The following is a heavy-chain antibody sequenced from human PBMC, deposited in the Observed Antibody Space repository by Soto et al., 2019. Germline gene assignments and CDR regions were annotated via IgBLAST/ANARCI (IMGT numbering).Heavy chain of an antibody. CDR3: STTHDAFDI. Sequence: GGSLRLSCAASGFSFSDFSMNWVRQSPGKGLEWVSGISWNSGSIGYADSVKGRFTISRDNAKNSPYLQMNSLRAEDTALYYCSTTHDAFDIWGQGTMVTVSS. J-gene: IGHJ3*02. CDR1: GFSFSDFS. V-gene: IGHV3-9*01. D-gene: IGHD1-1*01. CDR2: ISWNSGSI.